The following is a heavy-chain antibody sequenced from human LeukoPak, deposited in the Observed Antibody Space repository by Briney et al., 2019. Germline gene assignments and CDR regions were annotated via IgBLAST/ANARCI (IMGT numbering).Heavy chain of an antibody. V-gene: IGHV3-23*01. Sequence: PGGSLRLSCAASGFTFSSYAMSWVRQAPGKGLEWVSSISGSGGSTYYADSVKGRFTISRDNSKNTLYLQMNSLRAEDTAVFYCAKVHNIADYDFWSGLYYFDYWGQGTLVTVSS. CDR2: ISGSGGST. CDR3: AKVHNIADYDFWSGLYYFDY. J-gene: IGHJ4*02. CDR1: GFTFSSYA. D-gene: IGHD3-3*01.